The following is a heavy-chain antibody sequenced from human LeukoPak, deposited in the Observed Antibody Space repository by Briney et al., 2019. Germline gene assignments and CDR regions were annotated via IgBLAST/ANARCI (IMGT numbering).Heavy chain of an antibody. Sequence: GGSLRLSCAASGFTFDDYGMSWVRQAPGKGLEWVSYISSSGSTIYYADSVKGRFTISRDNAKNSLYLQMNSLRAEDTAVYYCARSGYSGYDPSPDAFDIWGQGTLVTVSS. V-gene: IGHV3-48*03. CDR1: GFTFDDYG. D-gene: IGHD5-12*01. CDR2: ISSSGSTI. CDR3: ARSGYSGYDPSPDAFDI. J-gene: IGHJ3*02.